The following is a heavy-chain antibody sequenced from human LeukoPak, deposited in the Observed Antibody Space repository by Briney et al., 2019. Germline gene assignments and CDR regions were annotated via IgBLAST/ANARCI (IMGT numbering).Heavy chain of an antibody. CDR3: ARDRPHAAYYYYYYMDV. CDR1: GGSISSSSYY. J-gene: IGHJ6*03. Sequence: SKTLSLTCTVSGGSISSSSYYWGWIRQPPGKGLEWIGSIYYSGSTYYNPSLKSRVTISVDTSKNQFSLKLSSVTAADTAVYYCARDRPHAAYYYYYYMDVWGKGTTVTVSS. CDR2: IYYSGST. D-gene: IGHD2-2*01. V-gene: IGHV4-39*07.